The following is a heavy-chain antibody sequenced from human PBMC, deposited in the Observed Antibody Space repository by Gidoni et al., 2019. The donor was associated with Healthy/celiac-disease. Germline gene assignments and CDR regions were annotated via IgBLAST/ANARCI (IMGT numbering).Heavy chain of an antibody. Sequence: QVQLVESGGGVVQPGRSLRLSCAASGFTFSNYTMHWVRQAPGKGLEWVAVISDDGSNKYADSVKGRFTISRDTSKNTLYLKMNSLRAEDTAVYYCARGLQIPADRGGFDYWGQGTLVTVSS. D-gene: IGHD4-4*01. CDR2: ISDDGSNK. V-gene: IGHV3-30-3*01. J-gene: IGHJ4*02. CDR1: GFTFSNYT. CDR3: ARGLQIPADRGGFDY.